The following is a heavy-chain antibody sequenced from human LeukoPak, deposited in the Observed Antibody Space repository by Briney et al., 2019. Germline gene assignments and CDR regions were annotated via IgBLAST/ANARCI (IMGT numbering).Heavy chain of an antibody. CDR1: GGSISSSSYY. V-gene: IGHV4-39*01. CDR2: TYYCGST. CDR3: KTAYEILTALSAFDI. J-gene: IGHJ3*02. D-gene: IGHD3-9*01. Sequence: SETLSPTCTDSGGSISSSSYYWGWIRQPPGKRLEWIGSTYYCGSTYYHPSLKSRVTISVDTSKIQFSLKLSSVAAADTSFFKQKTAYEILTALSAFDIWGQGTMVTVSS.